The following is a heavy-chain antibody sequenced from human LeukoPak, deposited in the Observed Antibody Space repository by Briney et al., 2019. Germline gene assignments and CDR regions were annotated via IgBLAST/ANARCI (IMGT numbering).Heavy chain of an antibody. Sequence: PSETLSLTCTVSGGSISSGGYFWSWIRQHPGKGLEWIGSISSSGSTLYSPSLKRRVTISVDMSKNQFSLNLSSVTAADTAAYYCARADNLNAFDYWGQGTRVTVSS. J-gene: IGHJ4*02. V-gene: IGHV4-31*03. D-gene: IGHD1-1*01. CDR1: GGSISSGGYF. CDR3: ARADNLNAFDY. CDR2: ISSSGST.